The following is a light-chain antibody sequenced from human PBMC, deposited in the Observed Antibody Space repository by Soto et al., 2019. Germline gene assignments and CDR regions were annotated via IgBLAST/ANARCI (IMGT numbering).Light chain of an antibody. Sequence: QSALTQPASVSGSPGQSITISCTGTSSDVGGYNYVSWYQQHPGKAPKLMIYEVINRPSGVSNRFSGSKSGNTASLTISGLQAEDEADYYCSSYTTSNTYVVLGGGTKLTVL. CDR2: EVI. J-gene: IGLJ2*01. CDR3: SSYTTSNTYVV. V-gene: IGLV2-14*01. CDR1: SSDVGGYNY.